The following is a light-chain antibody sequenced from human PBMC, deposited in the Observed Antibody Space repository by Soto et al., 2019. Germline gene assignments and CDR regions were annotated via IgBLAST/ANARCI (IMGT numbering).Light chain of an antibody. V-gene: IGKV1-39*01. CDR1: QSISSY. Sequence: DIQMTQSPSSVSASVGDRVTITCRASQSISSYLNWYQQKPGKAPKLLIYAASSLQSGVPSRFSGSGSGTDFTLTISSLQPEDFATYYCQQSYSTPLFGGGTKVDIK. J-gene: IGKJ4*01. CDR3: QQSYSTPL. CDR2: AAS.